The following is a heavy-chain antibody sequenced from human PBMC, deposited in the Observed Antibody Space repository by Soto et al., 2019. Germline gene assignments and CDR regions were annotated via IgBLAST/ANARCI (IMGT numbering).Heavy chain of an antibody. V-gene: IGHV4-39*02. Sequence: PSETLSLTCSVSGGSISSKNYYWGWIRQPPGKGLEWIGIIYYSGTTYYNPSLKSRVIISVDTSKNQFSLKLSSVTAADTAVYYCARENLKYSYYHGIDYWGQGTLVTVSS. CDR1: GGSISSKNYY. J-gene: IGHJ4*02. CDR3: ARENLKYSYYHGIDY. CDR2: IYYSGTT. D-gene: IGHD5-18*01.